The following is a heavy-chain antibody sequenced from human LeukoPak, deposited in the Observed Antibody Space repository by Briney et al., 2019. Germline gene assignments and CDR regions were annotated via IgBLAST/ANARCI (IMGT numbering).Heavy chain of an antibody. J-gene: IGHJ4*02. D-gene: IGHD6-19*01. CDR2: IDPSDSYT. Sequence: ESLRISCKGSGYSFTSYWISWVRQMPGEGLEWMVRIDPSDSYTNYSPSFQGHVTISADKSISTAYLQWSSLKASDTAMYYCARHGTRSSGWPPFDYWGQGTLVTVSS. V-gene: IGHV5-10-1*01. CDR1: GYSFTSYW. CDR3: ARHGTRSSGWPPFDY.